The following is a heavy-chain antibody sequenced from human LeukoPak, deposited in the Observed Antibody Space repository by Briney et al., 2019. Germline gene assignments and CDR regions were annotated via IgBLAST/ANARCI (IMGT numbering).Heavy chain of an antibody. CDR1: GGSISSSSYY. CDR3: ARSNGAFDWFDP. CDR2: IYTSGSP. J-gene: IGHJ5*02. Sequence: SETLSLTCTVSGGSISSSSYYWSWIRQPAGKGLEWIGRIYTSGSPNYNPSLKSRVTMSLDTSKNQFSLNLNSVTAADTAVYYCARSNGAFDWFDPWGQGSLVTVSS. D-gene: IGHD3-10*01. V-gene: IGHV4-61*02.